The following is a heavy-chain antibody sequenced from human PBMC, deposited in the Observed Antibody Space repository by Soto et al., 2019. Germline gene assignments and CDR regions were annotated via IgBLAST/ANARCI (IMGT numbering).Heavy chain of an antibody. Sequence: QLHLQESGPGLVKPSETLSLSCTVTGGSISSSASYWGWIRQPPGKGLEWIASMYYSGSTYYNPSLKSRVAMSVDPSTNQFSLRLSSVTAADTAVYYCARRRDVLFDSWGQGTLVTVS. CDR2: MYYSGST. J-gene: IGHJ4*02. V-gene: IGHV4-39*01. CDR3: ARRRDVLFDS. CDR1: GGSISSSASY.